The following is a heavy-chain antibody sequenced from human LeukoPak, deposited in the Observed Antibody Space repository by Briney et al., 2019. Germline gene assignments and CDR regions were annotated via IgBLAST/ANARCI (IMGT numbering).Heavy chain of an antibody. CDR1: GYSISSGYY. J-gene: IGHJ4*02. V-gene: IGHV4-38-2*02. Sequence: PSETLSLTCTVSGYSISSGYYWGWIRQPPGKGLEWIGGIYHSGSTYYNPSPKSRVTISVDTSKNQFSLKLSSVTAADTAVYYCASSHSVWGSYRHYPFDYWGQGTLVTVSS. CDR3: ASSHSVWGSYRHYPFDY. CDR2: IYHSGST. D-gene: IGHD3-16*02.